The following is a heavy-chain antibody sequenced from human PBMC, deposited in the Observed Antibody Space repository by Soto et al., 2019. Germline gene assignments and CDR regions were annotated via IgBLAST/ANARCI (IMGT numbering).Heavy chain of an antibody. J-gene: IGHJ4*02. CDR2: ISYDGSNK. CDR3: AKGPPLDY. CDR1: GFTFSYYS. Sequence: PGGSLRLSCAASGFTFSYYSMHWVRQAPGKGLEWVAVISYDGSNKYYADSVKGRLIISRDNSKNRLYLQMNSLRAEDTAVYYCAKGPPLDYWGQGTLVTVS. V-gene: IGHV3-30*18.